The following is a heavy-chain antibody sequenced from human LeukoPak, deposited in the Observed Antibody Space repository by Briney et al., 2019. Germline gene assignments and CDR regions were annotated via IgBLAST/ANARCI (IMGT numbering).Heavy chain of an antibody. J-gene: IGHJ4*02. CDR1: GYTFTGYY. CDR2: IHPNSGGT. CDR3: ARGRGSWGFDY. V-gene: IGHV1-2*02. D-gene: IGHD1-26*01. Sequence: ASVKVSCKASGYTFTGYYIHWVRQAPGQGLEWMGWIHPNSGGTNYAQKLQGRVTMTRDTSISTAYMELSRLRSDDTAVYYCARGRGSWGFDYWGPGTLVTVSS.